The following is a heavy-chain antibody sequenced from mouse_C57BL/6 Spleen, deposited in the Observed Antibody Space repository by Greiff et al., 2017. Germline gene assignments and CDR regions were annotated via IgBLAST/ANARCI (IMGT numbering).Heavy chain of an antibody. J-gene: IGHJ2*01. CDR3: TRSNWAFDD. CDR1: GYTFTDYD. V-gene: IGHV1-15*01. D-gene: IGHD4-1*01. CDR2: IDPENGGT. Sequence: VQLQQSGAELVRPGASVTLSCTASGYTFTDYDMHWVKQTPVHGLEWIGAIDPENGGTAYNQKFKGKAILTADTSSSTAYIELRSLTSEDSAVYYCTRSNWAFDDWGQGTTLTVAS.